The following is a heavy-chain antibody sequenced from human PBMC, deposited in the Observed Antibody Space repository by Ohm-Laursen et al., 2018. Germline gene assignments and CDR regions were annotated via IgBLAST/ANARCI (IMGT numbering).Heavy chain of an antibody. CDR2: INPNSGGT. Sequence: GASVKVSCKASGYTFTGYYMHWVRQAPGQGLEWMGWINPNSGGTNYAQKFQGRVTMTRDTSISTAYMELSRLRSDDTAVYYCARDLTADYDFWSGYYRWGMDVWGQGTTVTVSS. J-gene: IGHJ6*02. CDR1: GYTFTGYY. CDR3: ARDLTADYDFWSGYYRWGMDV. D-gene: IGHD3-3*01. V-gene: IGHV1-2*02.